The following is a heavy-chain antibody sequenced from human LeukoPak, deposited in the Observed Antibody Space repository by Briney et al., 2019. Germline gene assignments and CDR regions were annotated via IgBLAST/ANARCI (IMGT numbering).Heavy chain of an antibody. Sequence: SQTLSLTCTVSGGSISSGSYYWSWIRQPAGKGLGWIGRIYTSGSTNYNPSLKSRVTISVDTSKNQFSLKLSSVTAADTAVYYCARFSIAARPGAFDIWGQGTMVTVSS. CDR3: ARFSIAARPGAFDI. CDR2: IYTSGST. CDR1: GGSISSGSYY. J-gene: IGHJ3*02. V-gene: IGHV4-61*02. D-gene: IGHD6-6*01.